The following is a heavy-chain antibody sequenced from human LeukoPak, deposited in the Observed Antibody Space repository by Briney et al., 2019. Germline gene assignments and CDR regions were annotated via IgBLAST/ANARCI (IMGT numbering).Heavy chain of an antibody. CDR2: INSDGRSI. CDR3: GKDLSWGSTDY. Sequence: GGSLRLSCAASGFVFSNNWMYWVRQALGRGLVWVSRINSDGRSIGYADFVKGRFTISRDNAKNTLFLQMNSLTVEDTAIYYCGKDLSWGSTDYWGQGTLVTVSS. CDR1: GFVFSNNW. D-gene: IGHD3-16*01. V-gene: IGHV3-74*01. J-gene: IGHJ4*02.